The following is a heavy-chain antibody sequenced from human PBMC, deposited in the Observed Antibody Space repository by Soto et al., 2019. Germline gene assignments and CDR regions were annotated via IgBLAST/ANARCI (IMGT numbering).Heavy chain of an antibody. CDR3: AKGVDTAMVNYYYGMDV. D-gene: IGHD5-18*01. CDR1: GFTFSSYG. V-gene: IGHV3-30*18. Sequence: LRLSCAASGFTFSSYGMHWVRQAPGKGLEWVAVISYDGSNKYYADSVKGRFTISRDNSKNTLYLQMNSPRAEDTAVYYCAKGVDTAMVNYYYGMDVWGQGTTVTV. J-gene: IGHJ6*02. CDR2: ISYDGSNK.